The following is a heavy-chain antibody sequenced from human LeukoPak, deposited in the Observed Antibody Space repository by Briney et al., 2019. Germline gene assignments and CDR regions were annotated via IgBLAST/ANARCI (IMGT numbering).Heavy chain of an antibody. CDR2: IYYSGST. Sequence: SETLSLTCTVSGGSVSSYYWNWIRQPPGKGLEWIGYIYYSGSTNYNPSLKSRVTMSVDTSKNQFSLKLNSITTADTAVYYCARVRLSGSYLDAFDIWGQGTMVTVSS. D-gene: IGHD1-26*01. CDR1: GGSVSSYY. CDR3: ARVRLSGSYLDAFDI. J-gene: IGHJ3*02. V-gene: IGHV4-59*02.